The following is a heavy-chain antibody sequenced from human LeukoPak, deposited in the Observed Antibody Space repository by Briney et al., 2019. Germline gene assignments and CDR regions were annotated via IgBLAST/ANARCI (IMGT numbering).Heavy chain of an antibody. CDR3: ARHSSPEYYFDY. CDR2: ISPYNGNT. J-gene: IGHJ4*02. D-gene: IGHD6-19*01. Sequence: ASVKVSCKTSGYTFTTYGISWVRQAPGQGLEWMGRISPYNGNTDYAQKFQGRVTMTRDTSISTDYMELSRLRSDDTAVYYCARHSSPEYYFDYWGQGTLVTVSS. V-gene: IGHV1-18*01. CDR1: GYTFTTYG.